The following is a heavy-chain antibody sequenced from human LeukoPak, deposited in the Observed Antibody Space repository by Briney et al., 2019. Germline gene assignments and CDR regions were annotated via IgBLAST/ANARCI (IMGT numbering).Heavy chain of an antibody. D-gene: IGHD6-19*01. CDR3: ARREAVAGIFDY. CDR2: IYTSGST. V-gene: IGHV4-61*09. CDR1: GGSISRGGYF. J-gene: IGHJ4*02. Sequence: SQTLSLTCSVSGGSISRGGYFWSWIRQHPGKGLEWIGYIYTSGSTNYNPSLKSRVTISVDTSKNQFSLKLSSVTAADTAMYYCARREAVAGIFDYWGQGTLVTVSS.